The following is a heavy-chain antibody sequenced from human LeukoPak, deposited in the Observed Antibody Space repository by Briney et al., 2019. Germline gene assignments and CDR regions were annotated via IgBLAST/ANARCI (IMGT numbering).Heavy chain of an antibody. V-gene: IGHV4-39*01. D-gene: IGHD6-19*01. CDR3: ARLRSSGWCVDY. CDR2: IYYSGST. CDR1: GVSISSSSYY. J-gene: IGHJ4*02. Sequence: PSETLSLTCTVSGVSISSSSYYWGWIRQPPGKGLEWIGSIYYSGSTYHNPSLKSRVTISVDTSKNQFSLKLSSVTAADTAVYYCARLRSSGWCVDYWGQGTLVTVSS.